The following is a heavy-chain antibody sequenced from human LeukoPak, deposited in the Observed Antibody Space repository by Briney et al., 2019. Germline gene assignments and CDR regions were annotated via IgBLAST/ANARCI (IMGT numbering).Heavy chain of an antibody. V-gene: IGHV1-69*05. CDR2: IIPIFGTA. Sequence: ASVKVSCKASGGTFSSYAISWVRQAPGQGLEWMGRIIPIFGTANYAQKFQGRVTITTDVSTSTAYMELSSLRSEDTAVYYCASEGARWVGFDYWGQGTLVTVSS. J-gene: IGHJ4*02. CDR1: GGTFSSYA. CDR3: ASEGARWVGFDY. D-gene: IGHD3-10*01.